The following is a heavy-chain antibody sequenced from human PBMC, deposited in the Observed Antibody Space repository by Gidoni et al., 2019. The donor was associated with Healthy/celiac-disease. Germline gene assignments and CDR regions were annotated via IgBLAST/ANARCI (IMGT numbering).Heavy chain of an antibody. V-gene: IGHV3-23*01. CDR3: AKGGAYGSETYYRLDY. Sequence: EVQLLESGGGLVQPGGSLRLSCAASGFTFRSYVMSWVRQAPGKGLEWVSAMSASGGSTYYADSVKGRFTISRDNSKNTLYLQMNSLRADDTALYYCAKGGAYGSETYYRLDYWGQGTLVTVSS. CDR2: MSASGGST. CDR1: GFTFRSYV. J-gene: IGHJ4*02. D-gene: IGHD3-10*01.